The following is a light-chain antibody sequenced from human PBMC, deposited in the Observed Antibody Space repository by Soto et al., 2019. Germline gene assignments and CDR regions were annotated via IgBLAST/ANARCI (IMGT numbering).Light chain of an antibody. CDR1: QSVSSNF. Sequence: EIVLTQSPGTLSLSPGERGTLSCRASQSVSSNFLAWYQQKPGQAPRLLIFDASTRATGIPDRFTGRGSGTDFTLTISRPEPEDFAVYYCQFYGDPPKTFGQGTKVEIK. J-gene: IGKJ1*01. V-gene: IGKV3-20*01. CDR2: DAS. CDR3: QFYGDPPKT.